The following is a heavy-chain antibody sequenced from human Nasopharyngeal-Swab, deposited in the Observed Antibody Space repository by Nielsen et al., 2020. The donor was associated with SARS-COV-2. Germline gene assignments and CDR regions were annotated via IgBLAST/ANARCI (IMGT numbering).Heavy chain of an antibody. D-gene: IGHD3-22*01. J-gene: IGHJ6*02. Sequence: WVRQAPGQGLEGVGGLIPVFGTTHYSQKFQDRLRVTADASTDTAYMELSSLRSDDTAVYYCARAITYYYDGSRSSSYGLDVWGQGTTVTVSS. V-gene: IGHV1-69*01. CDR2: LIPVFGTT. CDR3: ARAITYYYDGSRSSSYGLDV.